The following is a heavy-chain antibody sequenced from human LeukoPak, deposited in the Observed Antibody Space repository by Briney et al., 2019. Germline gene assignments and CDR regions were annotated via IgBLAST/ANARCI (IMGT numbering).Heavy chain of an antibody. D-gene: IGHD3-9*01. Sequence: SETLSLTCAVCGESFSGYYWSWTRQPPGKGLEWIGEINHSGSTNYNPSLKSRVTISVDTSKNQFSLKLSSVTAADTAVYYCARGEYYDILTGYYKKNWFDPWGQGTLVTVSS. CDR2: INHSGST. V-gene: IGHV4-34*01. CDR1: GESFSGYY. CDR3: ARGEYYDILTGYYKKNWFDP. J-gene: IGHJ5*02.